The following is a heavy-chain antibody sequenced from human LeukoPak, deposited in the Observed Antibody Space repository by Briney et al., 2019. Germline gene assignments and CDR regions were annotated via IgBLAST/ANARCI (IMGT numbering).Heavy chain of an antibody. CDR1: GGSISSSSYY. D-gene: IGHD2-2*01. CDR2: IYYSGST. J-gene: IGHJ5*02. V-gene: IGHV4-39*01. CDR3: ASDYCSSTSCYWFDP. Sequence: SETLSLTCTVSGGSISSSSYYWGWIRQPPGKGLEWIGCIYYSGSTYYNPSLKSRVTISVDTSKNQFSLKLSSVTAADTAVYYCASDYCSSTSCYWFDPWGQGTLVTVSS.